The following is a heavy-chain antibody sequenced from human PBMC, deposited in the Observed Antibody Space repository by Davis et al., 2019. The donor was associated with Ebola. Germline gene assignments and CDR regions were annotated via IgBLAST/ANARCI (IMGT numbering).Heavy chain of an antibody. J-gene: IGHJ2*01. CDR2: IYHSGST. V-gene: IGHV4-30-2*02. Sequence: SETLSLTCAVSGGSISSGGYSWSWIRQPPGKGLEWIGYIYHSGSTNYNPSLKSRVTISVDTSKNQFSLKLSSVTAADTAVYYCAYGDAYWYFDLWGRGTLVTVSS. CDR3: AYGDAYWYFDL. CDR1: GGSISSGGYS. D-gene: IGHD4-17*01.